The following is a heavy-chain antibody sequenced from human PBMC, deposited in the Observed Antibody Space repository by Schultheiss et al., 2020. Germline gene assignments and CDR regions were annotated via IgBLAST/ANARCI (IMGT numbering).Heavy chain of an antibody. J-gene: IGHJ4*02. Sequence: GGSLRLSCAASGFTFSSYGMHWVRQAPGKGLEWVAVISYDGSNKYYADSVKGRFTISRDNSKNTLYLQMNSLRAEDTAVYYCARDTSSSSGHPDYWGQGTLVTVSS. CDR2: ISYDGSNK. CDR1: GFTFSSYG. V-gene: IGHV3-30*03. CDR3: ARDTSSSSGHPDY. D-gene: IGHD6-6*01.